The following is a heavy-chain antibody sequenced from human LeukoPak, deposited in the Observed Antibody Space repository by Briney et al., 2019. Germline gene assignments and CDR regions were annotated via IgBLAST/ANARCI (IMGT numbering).Heavy chain of an antibody. V-gene: IGHV3-30*18. Sequence: PGRSLRLSCAASGFTFSNYGMHWVRQAPGKGLEWVALISYDGTNKFYADSVKGRFTISRDNSKNTLSLQVNSLRAEDTAVYYCAKDRGTAVAGTNWFDPWGQGTLVTVSS. D-gene: IGHD6-19*01. CDR3: AKDRGTAVAGTNWFDP. J-gene: IGHJ5*02. CDR2: ISYDGTNK. CDR1: GFTFSNYG.